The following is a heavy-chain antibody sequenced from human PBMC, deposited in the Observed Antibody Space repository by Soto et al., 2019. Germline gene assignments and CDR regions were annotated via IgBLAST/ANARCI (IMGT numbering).Heavy chain of an antibody. V-gene: IGHV3-30*04. CDR2: ISYDGSNK. D-gene: IGHD7-27*01. CDR1: GFTFSSYA. CDR3: ARDHWGPFDY. Sequence: GGSLRLSCAASGFTFSSYAMHWVRQAPGKGLEWVAVISYDGSNKYYADSVKGRFTISRDNSKNTLYLQMNSLRAEDTAVYYCARDHWGPFDYWGQGTLVTVSS. J-gene: IGHJ4*02.